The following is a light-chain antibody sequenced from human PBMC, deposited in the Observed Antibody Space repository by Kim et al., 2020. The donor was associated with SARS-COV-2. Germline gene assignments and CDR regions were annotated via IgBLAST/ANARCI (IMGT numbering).Light chain of an antibody. Sequence: VSPGQTARITCSGGALPEKQTYRYQQRSGQAPLLLINKDSERPSGIPGRFSGSSSGTTVTLTISGVQAEDDADYYCQSADGSGTYVFGTGTKVTVL. CDR2: KDS. CDR1: ALPEKQ. V-gene: IGLV3-25*03. J-gene: IGLJ1*01. CDR3: QSADGSGTYV.